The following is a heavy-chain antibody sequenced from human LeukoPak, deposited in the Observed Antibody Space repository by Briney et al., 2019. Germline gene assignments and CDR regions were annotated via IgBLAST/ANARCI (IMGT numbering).Heavy chain of an antibody. CDR1: GFTFSTYV. V-gene: IGHV3-64D*06. J-gene: IGHJ4*02. Sequence: GSLRLSCSVSGFTFSTYVMHWVRQAPGKGLEYVSAISSNGDNTYYADSVKGRFTISRDNSKNTLYLQMSSLRADDTAVYYCVRGTGYWGQGTLVTVSS. CDR2: ISSNGDNT. CDR3: VRGTGY.